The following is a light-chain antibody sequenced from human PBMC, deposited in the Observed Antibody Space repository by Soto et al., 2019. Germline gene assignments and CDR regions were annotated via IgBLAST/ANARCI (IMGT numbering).Light chain of an antibody. CDR1: QSVSSY. CDR2: DAS. V-gene: IGKV3-11*01. Sequence: IIFTQSLETLSLSAGERANLYCRASQSVSSYLAWYQEKSGQAPRLLIYDASNRATGIPARFSGSGSGTDFTLTISSLEPEDFAVYYCQQRSNWPGTFGQGTKVDIK. CDR3: QQRSNWPGT. J-gene: IGKJ1*01.